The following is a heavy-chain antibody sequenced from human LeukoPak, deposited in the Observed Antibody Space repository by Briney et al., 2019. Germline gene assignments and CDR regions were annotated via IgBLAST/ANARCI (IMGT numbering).Heavy chain of an antibody. V-gene: IGHV4-38-2*02. CDR2: IYHSGGT. Sequence: SETLSLTCTVSGYSISSGYYWGWIRQPPGKGLEWIGSIYHSGGTYYNPSLKSRVTISVDTSKNQFSLKLSSVTAADTAVYYCARDSRPYSYGPDDAFDIWGQGTMVTVSS. CDR1: GYSISSGYY. J-gene: IGHJ3*02. D-gene: IGHD5-18*01. CDR3: ARDSRPYSYGPDDAFDI.